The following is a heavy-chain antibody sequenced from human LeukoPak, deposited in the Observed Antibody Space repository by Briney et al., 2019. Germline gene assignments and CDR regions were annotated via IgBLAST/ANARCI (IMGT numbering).Heavy chain of an antibody. CDR3: ARGVTYLCSGSIYFDY. V-gene: IGHV4-39*07. CDR1: GGSIRNNNYY. Sequence: SETLSLTCTVSGGSIRNNNYYWGWIRQPPGKGLEWIASIFYSGTTKYNPSLRSRVTISIDTSKNQFSLRLTSVTAADTAVYYCARGVTYLCSGSIYFDYWGQGTLVTVSS. J-gene: IGHJ4*02. CDR2: IFYSGTT. D-gene: IGHD6-6*01.